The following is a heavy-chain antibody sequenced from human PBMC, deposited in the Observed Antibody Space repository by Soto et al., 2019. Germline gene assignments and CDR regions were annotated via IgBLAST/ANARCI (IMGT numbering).Heavy chain of an antibody. Sequence: PGGSLRLSCAASGFTLSSYAMNWVRQAPGKGLEWVSTISGRGVNTYYADSVKGRFTISRDNSKNTLYLQMNSLRAEDTAVYYCAKAKSSGWYFSDYWGQGTLVTVSS. CDR2: ISGRGVNT. J-gene: IGHJ4*02. CDR3: AKAKSSGWYFSDY. V-gene: IGHV3-23*01. CDR1: GFTLSSYA. D-gene: IGHD6-19*01.